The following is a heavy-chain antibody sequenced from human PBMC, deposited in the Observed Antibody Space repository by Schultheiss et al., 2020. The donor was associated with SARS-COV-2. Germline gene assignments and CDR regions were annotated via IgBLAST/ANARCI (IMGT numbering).Heavy chain of an antibody. CDR1: GFTFSKYD. J-gene: IGHJ6*02. CDR3: ARDGMTYGMDV. Sequence: GGSLRLSCAASGFTFSKYDMHWVRQAPGKGLEWVSVIYSGGSTYYADSVKGRFTISRDNSKNTLYLQMNSLRAEDTAVYYCARDGMTYGMDVWGQGTTVTVSS. D-gene: IGHD1-26*01. V-gene: IGHV3-53*01. CDR2: IYSGGST.